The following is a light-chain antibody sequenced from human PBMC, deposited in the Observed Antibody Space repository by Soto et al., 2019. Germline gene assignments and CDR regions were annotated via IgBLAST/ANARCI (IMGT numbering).Light chain of an antibody. Sequence: QSALTQPASVSGSPGQSITISCTGTSRDVGGFNYVSWYQQHPGKAPKLLIFDVYSRPSGISNRFSGSKSGNTASLTISGLQAEDEADYYCSSYTTSSSDVFGAGTKVTVL. CDR3: SSYTTSSSDV. CDR1: SRDVGGFNY. V-gene: IGLV2-14*01. CDR2: DVY. J-gene: IGLJ1*01.